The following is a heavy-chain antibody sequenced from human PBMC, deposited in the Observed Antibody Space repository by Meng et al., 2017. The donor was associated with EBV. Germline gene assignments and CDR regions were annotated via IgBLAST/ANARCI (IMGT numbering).Heavy chain of an antibody. J-gene: IGHJ4*02. CDR1: GGTFRSDA. V-gene: IGHV1-69*01. Sequence: QVQLVQSGDEVKKPGSSVKVSCKTSGGTFRSDAVSWVRQAPGQGLEWMGGLIPKSDAPYYAQKFQDRVTITADESTSTHYMDLSGLRSEDTAVYYCASESGRGFTPDYWGQGTLVTVSS. CDR2: LIPKSDAP. CDR3: ASESGRGFTPDY. D-gene: IGHD3-10*01.